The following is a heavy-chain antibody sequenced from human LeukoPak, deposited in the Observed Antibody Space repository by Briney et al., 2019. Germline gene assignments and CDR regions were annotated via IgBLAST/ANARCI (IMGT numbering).Heavy chain of an antibody. CDR2: INPNSGGT. CDR3: ARAPRITIFGVVRDFDY. V-gene: IGHV1-2*02. D-gene: IGHD3-3*01. J-gene: IGHJ4*02. CDR1: GYTFTNYA. Sequence: ASVKVSCKASGYTFTNYAMIWVRQAPGQGLEWMGWINPNSGGTNYAQKFQGRVTMTRDTSISTAYMELSRLRSDDTAVYYCARAPRITIFGVVRDFDYWGQGTLVTVSS.